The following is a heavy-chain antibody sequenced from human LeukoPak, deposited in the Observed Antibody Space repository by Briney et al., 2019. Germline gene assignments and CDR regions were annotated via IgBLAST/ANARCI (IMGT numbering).Heavy chain of an antibody. V-gene: IGHV3-23*01. Sequence: PGGSLRLSCAASGFTFRSYAMSWVRQAPGKGLEWVSAISGSGGSTYYPDSVKGRFTISRDNSKNTLYLQMNSLRAEDTAVYYCAKDKGTTETTLDIWGRGTMVTVSS. D-gene: IGHD1-1*01. CDR1: GFTFRSYA. CDR3: AKDKGTTETTLDI. J-gene: IGHJ3*02. CDR2: ISGSGGST.